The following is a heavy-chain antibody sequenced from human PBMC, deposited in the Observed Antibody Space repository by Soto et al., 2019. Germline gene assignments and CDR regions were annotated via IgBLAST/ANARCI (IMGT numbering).Heavy chain of an antibody. CDR2: IYYSGST. CDR3: ARDRSGASPLVRAFDI. Sequence: QVQLQESGPGLVKPSETLSLTCTVSGGSISSYYWSWIRQPPGKGLEWIGYIYYSGSTNYNPSLKGRVNISVETSTNQFSLKVSSVTAADTAVYYFARDRSGASPLVRAFDIWGQGTMVTVSS. V-gene: IGHV4-59*01. CDR1: GGSISSYY. D-gene: IGHD1-26*01. J-gene: IGHJ3*02.